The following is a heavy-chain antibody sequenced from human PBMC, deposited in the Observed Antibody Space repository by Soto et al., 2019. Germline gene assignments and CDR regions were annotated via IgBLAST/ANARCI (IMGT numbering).Heavy chain of an antibody. Sequence: ASVKVSCTASGYTLISYAMNWVRQAPGQRLEWMGWINAGNGNTKYSQKFQGRVTITRDTSASTGYMELSSLRSEDTAVYYCARDPGYSYGYNWGQGTLVTVSS. CDR3: ARDPGYSYGYN. J-gene: IGHJ4*02. CDR2: INAGNGNT. CDR1: GYTLISYA. V-gene: IGHV1-3*01. D-gene: IGHD5-18*01.